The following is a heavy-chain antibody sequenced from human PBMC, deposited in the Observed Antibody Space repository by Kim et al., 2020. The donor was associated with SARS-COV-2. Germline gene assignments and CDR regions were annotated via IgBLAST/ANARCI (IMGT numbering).Heavy chain of an antibody. Sequence: GGSRRLSCAASGFTFSSYGIHWVRQAPGKGLEWVTVMWLDGSNKHYIDSVKGRFTISRDNSRNTLYLQMNSLRVEDTAVYYCARGRGSYNYYMDVWGKGTTVTVSS. J-gene: IGHJ6*03. CDR3: ARGRGSYNYYMDV. CDR1: GFTFSSYG. CDR2: MWLDGSNK. V-gene: IGHV3-33*01.